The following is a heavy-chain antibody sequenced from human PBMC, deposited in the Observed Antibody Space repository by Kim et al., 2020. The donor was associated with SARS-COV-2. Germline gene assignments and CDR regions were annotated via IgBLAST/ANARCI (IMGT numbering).Heavy chain of an antibody. CDR3: ARDRGCRGGSCYSMGPDSLDY. J-gene: IGHJ4*02. CDR2: IIPIFGTA. D-gene: IGHD2-15*01. Sequence: SVKVSCKASGGTFSSYAISWVRQDPGQGLEWMGGIIPIFGTANYAKKYQGRVTITADESTSTAYMELSSLRSEDTAVYYCARDRGCRGGSCYSMGPDSLDYWGQGTLVTVSS. CDR1: GGTFSSYA. V-gene: IGHV1-69*13.